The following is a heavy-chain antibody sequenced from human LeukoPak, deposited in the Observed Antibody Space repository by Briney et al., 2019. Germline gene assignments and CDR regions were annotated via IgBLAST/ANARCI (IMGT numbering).Heavy chain of an antibody. D-gene: IGHD3-22*01. V-gene: IGHV3-11*04. CDR1: GFTFSDYY. CDR2: IGLTDTTI. Sequence: GGSLRLSCAASGFTFSDYYMSWIRQVPGKGLEWVSYIGLTDTTIYYADSLKGRFTISRDNAKNSLYLQMNSLRAEDTAVYYCARGAYYYEDWGQGTLVTVSS. CDR3: ARGAYYYED. J-gene: IGHJ4*02.